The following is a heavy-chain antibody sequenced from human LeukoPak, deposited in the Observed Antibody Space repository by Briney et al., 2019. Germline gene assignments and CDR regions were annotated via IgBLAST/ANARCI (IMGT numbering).Heavy chain of an antibody. CDR2: IYYSGST. Sequence: LETLSLTCTVSGGSISSYYWSWIRQPPGKGLEWIGYIYYSGSTNYNPSLKSRVTISVDTSKNQFSLKLSSVTAADTAVYYCAREGCSGGSCFQRTSAFDIWGQGTMVTVSS. J-gene: IGHJ3*02. V-gene: IGHV4-59*12. CDR3: AREGCSGGSCFQRTSAFDI. D-gene: IGHD2-15*01. CDR1: GGSISSYY.